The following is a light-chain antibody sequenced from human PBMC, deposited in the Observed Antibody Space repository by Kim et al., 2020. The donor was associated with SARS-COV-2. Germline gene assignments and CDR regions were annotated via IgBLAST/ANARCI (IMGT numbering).Light chain of an antibody. V-gene: IGLV2-8*01. CDR1: SSDVGGHNY. Sequence: QSALTQPPSASGSPGQSVTISCTGTSSDVGGHNYVSWYQQHPGKAPKLMISDVRERPSGVPDRFSGSKSGNTASLTVSGLQAEDEADYYCSSYAGSNNWVFGGGTKLTVL. J-gene: IGLJ3*02. CDR2: DVR. CDR3: SSYAGSNNWV.